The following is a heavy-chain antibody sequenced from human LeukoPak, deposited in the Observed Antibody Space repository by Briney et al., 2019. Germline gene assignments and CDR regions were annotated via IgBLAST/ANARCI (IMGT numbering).Heavy chain of an antibody. CDR1: GDSFSLYY. D-gene: IGHD6-13*01. J-gene: IGHJ5*02. CDR2: IYTSGST. V-gene: IGHV4-4*07. Sequence: SETLSLTCTVSGDSFSLYYWSWIRQPAGKGLEWIGRIYTSGSTYYNPSLKSRVTISVDTSKNQFSLKLSSVTAADTAVYYCARRKGYSSSWYEWFDPWGQGTLVTVSS. CDR3: ARRKGYSSSWYEWFDP.